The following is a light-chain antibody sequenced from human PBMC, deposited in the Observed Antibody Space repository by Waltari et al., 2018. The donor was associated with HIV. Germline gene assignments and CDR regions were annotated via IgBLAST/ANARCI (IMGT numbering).Light chain of an antibody. CDR3: YSRDSSGDHR. CDR1: SLGNYY. CDR2: GKN. J-gene: IGLJ2*01. V-gene: IGLV3-19*01. Sequence: SSELTQDPAVSVALGQTVRITCQGDSLGNYYASWYQQKPGQAPLLVSFGKNNRASGIPDRVSGSSSGSTSSWTITGAQAEDEADYYCYSRDSSGDHRFGGGTKLTVL.